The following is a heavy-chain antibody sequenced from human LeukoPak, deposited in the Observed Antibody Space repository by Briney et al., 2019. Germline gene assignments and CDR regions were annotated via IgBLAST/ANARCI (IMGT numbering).Heavy chain of an antibody. J-gene: IGHJ4*02. CDR2: ISSGSIYT. CDR3: ARGGVQTFIEGMYYYGSGSYYLDY. CDR1: GFTFSDYY. V-gene: IGHV3-11*03. D-gene: IGHD3-10*01. Sequence: PGGSLRLSCAASGFTFSDYYMSWIRQAPGKGLEWVSYISSGSIYTDYADSVKGRFTVSRDNAKNSLYLQMNSLRAEDTAVYYCARGGVQTFIEGMYYYGSGSYYLDYWGQGTLVTVSS.